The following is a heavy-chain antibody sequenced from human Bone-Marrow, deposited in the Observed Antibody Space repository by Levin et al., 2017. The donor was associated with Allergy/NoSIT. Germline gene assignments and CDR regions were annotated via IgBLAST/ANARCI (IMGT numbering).Heavy chain of an antibody. J-gene: IGHJ4*02. CDR1: GYSFTSYW. V-gene: IGHV5-51*01. CDR3: ARPGGPQEDVDTAMVMRY. CDR2: IYPGDSDT. Sequence: RGESLKISCKGSGYSFTSYWIGWVRQMPGKGLEWMGIIYPGDSDTRYSPSFQGQVTISADKSISTAYLQWSSLKASDTAMYYCARPGGPQEDVDTAMVMRYWGQGTLVTVSS. D-gene: IGHD5-18*01.